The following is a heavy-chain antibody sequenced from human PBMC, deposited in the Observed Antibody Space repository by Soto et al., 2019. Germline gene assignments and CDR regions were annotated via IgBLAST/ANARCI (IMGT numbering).Heavy chain of an antibody. J-gene: IGHJ6*02. CDR1: GFTFRGDA. D-gene: IGHD3-16*02. CDR3: AKDSIVEMAPYGLDV. V-gene: IGHV3-23*01. CDR2: ISGSGGST. Sequence: SWAAAGFTFRGDAMGWGRQAPGKGLEWVSAISGSGGSTYYADSVKGRFTISRDNSKNTLYLQMNSLRAEDTAVYYCAKDSIVEMAPYGLDVWGQGTTVTVSS.